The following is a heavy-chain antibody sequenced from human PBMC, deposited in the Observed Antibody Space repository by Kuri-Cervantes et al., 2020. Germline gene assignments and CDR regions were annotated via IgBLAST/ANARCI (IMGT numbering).Heavy chain of an antibody. D-gene: IGHD6-6*01. Sequence: GGSLRLSCAASGFTFSDYYMSWIRQAPGKGLEWVSAISGSGGSTYYADSVKGRFTISRENAKNSLYLQMNSLRAGDTAVYYCARDCSSAAEGCAYGMDVWGQGTTVTVSS. CDR3: ARDCSSAAEGCAYGMDV. V-gene: IGHV3-11*04. CDR1: GFTFSDYY. J-gene: IGHJ6*02. CDR2: ISGSGGST.